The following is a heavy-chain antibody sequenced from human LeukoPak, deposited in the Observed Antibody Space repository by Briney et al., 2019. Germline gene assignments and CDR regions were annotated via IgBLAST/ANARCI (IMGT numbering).Heavy chain of an antibody. D-gene: IGHD4-17*01. CDR3: ANDMTAVTAFDY. J-gene: IGHJ4*02. CDR2: IRGRGGRT. Sequence: GGSLRLSCAASGFTFSSYAMSWVRQAPGQGLEWVSTIRGRGGRTYYADSVKGRVTISRDNSKNTVYLQLNSLRADDTAVYYCANDMTAVTAFDYRGERDLVTASS. V-gene: IGHV3-23*01. CDR1: GFTFSSYA.